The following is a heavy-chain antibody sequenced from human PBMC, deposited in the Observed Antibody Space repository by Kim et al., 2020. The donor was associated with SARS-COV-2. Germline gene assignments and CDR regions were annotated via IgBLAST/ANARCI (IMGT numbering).Heavy chain of an antibody. CDR1: GFSFSSYA. J-gene: IGHJ6*01. CDR3: AKDTQQLTMGRGMDV. Sequence: GGSLRLSCVATGFSFSSYAMHWVRQAPGKGLEWVAIIWYDGSNEYYADSVKGRCTISRDNSKNTLYLQINSVRGDDTGIYYCAKDTQQLTMGRGMDVWVKGPRSPSPQ. D-gene: IGHD6-13*01. CDR2: IWYDGSNE. V-gene: IGHV3-33*06.